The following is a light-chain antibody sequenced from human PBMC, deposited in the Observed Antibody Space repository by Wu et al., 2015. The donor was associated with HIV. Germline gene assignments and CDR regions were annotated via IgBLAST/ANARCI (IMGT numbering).Light chain of an antibody. J-gene: IGKJ1*01. V-gene: IGKV1-27*01. CDR3: QKYNTAPWT. Sequence: VTITSSGKSRVVSQFLVLVSAETKGNLPKVLIYAASTLQSGSIXVSGSGSGTDFTLTISSLQPEDVATYYCQKYNTAPWTFGQGTKVEMK. CDR1: RVVSQF. CDR2: AAS.